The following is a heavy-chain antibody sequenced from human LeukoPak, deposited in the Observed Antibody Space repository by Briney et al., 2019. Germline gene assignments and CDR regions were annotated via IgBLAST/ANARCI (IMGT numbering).Heavy chain of an antibody. D-gene: IGHD2-21*02. CDR2: ISFDGTNR. Sequence: PGGSLRLSCAASGFTFSSYGMHWVRQAPGKGLEWGGVISFDGTNRYYADSVKGRFTISRDNSKKTVFLQMNSLRAEDTADYYCPKALKTWGYCGGDCSNVHTFDFWGQGTMVSVSS. CDR1: GFTFSSYG. J-gene: IGHJ3*01. V-gene: IGHV3-30*18. CDR3: PKALKTWGYCGGDCSNVHTFDF.